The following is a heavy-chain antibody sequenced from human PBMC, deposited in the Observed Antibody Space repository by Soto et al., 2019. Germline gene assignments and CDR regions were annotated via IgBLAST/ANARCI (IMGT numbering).Heavy chain of an antibody. J-gene: IGHJ6*02. CDR2: IGGNTYGGAT. CDR1: GFTFGDYA. V-gene: IGHV3-49*04. Sequence: HPGGSLRLSCTASGFTFGDYAMNWVRQAPGKGLEWVGFIGGNTYGGATDYAASVKGRFTISRDDSKSIAYLQMNSLKTEDTAVYYCTRGSSRFDYGLDVWGQGTTVNVS. D-gene: IGHD3-10*01. CDR3: TRGSSRFDYGLDV.